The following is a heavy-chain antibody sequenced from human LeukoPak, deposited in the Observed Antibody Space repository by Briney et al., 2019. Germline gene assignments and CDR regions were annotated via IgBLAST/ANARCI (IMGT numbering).Heavy chain of an antibody. J-gene: IGHJ4*02. V-gene: IGHV3-7*04. D-gene: IGHD1-26*01. Sequence: GGSLRLSCAASGFTFSNYWMSWVRQAPGKGLEWVANIKPEGSEKDYVDSVKGRFTISRDNAKNTLYLQMNSLRAEDTSVYYCGRDWKDLATARVFDYWGQGTLVTVSS. CDR1: GFTFSNYW. CDR2: IKPEGSEK. CDR3: GRDWKDLATARVFDY.